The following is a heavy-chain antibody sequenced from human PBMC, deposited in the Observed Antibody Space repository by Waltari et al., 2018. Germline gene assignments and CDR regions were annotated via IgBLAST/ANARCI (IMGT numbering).Heavy chain of an antibody. D-gene: IGHD2-15*01. CDR1: GFPVSTNY. J-gene: IGHJ6*02. V-gene: IGHV3-66*01. Sequence: EVQMVESGGGLVQPGGSLRLSCAVSGFPVSTNYMSLVRQAPGKGLEWVALIYNSGGTYYADSVKGRFTISRDNSRNTLDLQMNSLRAEDTAVYYCARGPDSRGANRNGMDVWGQGATVTVSS. CDR2: IYNSGGT. CDR3: ARGPDSRGANRNGMDV.